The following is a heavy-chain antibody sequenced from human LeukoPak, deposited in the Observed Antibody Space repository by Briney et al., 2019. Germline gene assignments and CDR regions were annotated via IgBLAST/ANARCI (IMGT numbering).Heavy chain of an antibody. J-gene: IGHJ5*02. CDR2: INPSGGNI. CDR1: GYIFTNFY. D-gene: IGHD4-17*01. CDR3: ARGGHLRYGDTQNWFDP. Sequence: ASVKVSCKASGYIFTNFYLHWVRQAPGQGLEWMALINPSGGNIRYAQKLQGRVTKTRDTSTTTVYMELSSLRSEDTAVYYCARGGHLRYGDTQNWFDPWGQGTLVTVSS. V-gene: IGHV1-46*04.